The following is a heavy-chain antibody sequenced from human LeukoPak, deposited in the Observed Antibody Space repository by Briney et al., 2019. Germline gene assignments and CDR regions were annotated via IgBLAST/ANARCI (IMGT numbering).Heavy chain of an antibody. CDR1: GFTFSSYS. D-gene: IGHD3-3*01. Sequence: PGGSLRLSCAASGFTFSSYSMNWVRQAPGKGLEWVSYINSSSSTIYYADSVKGRFTISRDNAKNSLYLQMNSLRAEDTAVYYCARDQSLGYYDFWSGYYSGNWFDPWGQGTLVTVSS. V-gene: IGHV3-48*01. CDR3: ARDQSLGYYDFWSGYYSGNWFDP. J-gene: IGHJ5*02. CDR2: INSSSSTI.